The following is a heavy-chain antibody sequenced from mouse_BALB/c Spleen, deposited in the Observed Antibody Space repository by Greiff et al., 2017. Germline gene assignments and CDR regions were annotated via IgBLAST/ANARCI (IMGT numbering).Heavy chain of an antibody. CDR2: IYPGDGDT. J-gene: IGHJ4*01. D-gene: IGHD2-10*02. V-gene: IGHV1-80*01. Sequence: VQLQQSGAELVRPGSSVKISCKASGYAFSSYWMNWVKQRPGQGLEWIGQIYPGDGDTNYNGKFKGKATLTADKSSSTAYMQLSSLTSEDSAVYFCARSEYGNYYAMDYWGQGTSVTVSS. CDR3: ARSEYGNYYAMDY. CDR1: GYAFSSYW.